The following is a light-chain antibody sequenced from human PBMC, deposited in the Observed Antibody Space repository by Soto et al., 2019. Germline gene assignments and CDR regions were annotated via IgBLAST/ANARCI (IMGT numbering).Light chain of an antibody. Sequence: DIQMTQSPSTLPASVGDRVTITCRASQSIDSWLAWYQHKPGKAPKLLIFKASTLETGVPSRFSGSGSETEFTLTISSLQPDDSATYYCQPYNSYSRTFGQGTKVEI. CDR1: QSIDSW. CDR2: KAS. V-gene: IGKV1-5*03. CDR3: QPYNSYSRT. J-gene: IGKJ1*01.